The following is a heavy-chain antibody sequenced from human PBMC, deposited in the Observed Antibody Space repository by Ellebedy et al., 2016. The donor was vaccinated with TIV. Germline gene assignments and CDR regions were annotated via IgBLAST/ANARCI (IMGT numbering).Heavy chain of an antibody. CDR2: ISYSGST. CDR3: ARVVWQQPVSYAFDI. D-gene: IGHD6-13*01. J-gene: IGHJ3*02. V-gene: IGHV4-59*01. Sequence: MPSETLSLTCTVSGGSISSYSWSWIRQPPGKGPEWIGYISYSGSTNYNPSLKNRVTISVDTSKTQFSLRLNSVTAADTAVYYCARVVWQQPVSYAFDIWGQGTMVTVSS. CDR1: GGSISSYS.